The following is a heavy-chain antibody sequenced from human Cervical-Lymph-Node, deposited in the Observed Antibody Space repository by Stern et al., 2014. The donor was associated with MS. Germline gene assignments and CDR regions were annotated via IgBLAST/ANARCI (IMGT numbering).Heavy chain of an antibody. CDR1: GYTFTSYA. D-gene: IGHD3-22*01. V-gene: IGHV1-3*01. CDR3: ARGLRYYYDSSGDY. Sequence: QMQLVQSGAEVKRPGASVKVSCKASGYTFTSYALHWVRQAPGQSLEWMGWIDAVTANTKYSQKFQGRVTITRDRSASTAYMELRSLRSEDTSVYYCARGLRYYYDSSGDYWGQGTLVTVSS. J-gene: IGHJ4*02. CDR2: IDAVTANT.